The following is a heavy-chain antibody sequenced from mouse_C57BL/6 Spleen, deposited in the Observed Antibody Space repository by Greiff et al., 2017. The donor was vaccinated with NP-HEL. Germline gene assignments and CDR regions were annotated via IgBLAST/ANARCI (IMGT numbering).Heavy chain of an antibody. V-gene: IGHV1-4*01. CDR2: INPSSGYT. CDR1: GYTFTSYT. Sequence: VKLVESGAELARPGASVKMSCKASGYTFTSYTMHWVKQRPGQGLEWIGYINPSSGYTKYNQKFKDKATLTADKSSSTAYMQLSSLTSEDSAVYYCARGDYDEGAFAYWGQGTLVTVSA. D-gene: IGHD2-4*01. CDR3: ARGDYDEGAFAY. J-gene: IGHJ3*01.